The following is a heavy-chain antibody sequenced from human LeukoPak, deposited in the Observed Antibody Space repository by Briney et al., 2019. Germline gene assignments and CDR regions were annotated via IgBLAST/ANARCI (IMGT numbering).Heavy chain of an antibody. CDR2: INHNGST. D-gene: IGHD3-22*01. CDR1: GGSFSGYY. V-gene: IGHV4-34*01. Sequence: PSETLSLTCAVYGGSFSGYYWSWIRQPPGKGLEWIGEINHNGSTNYNPSLKSRVIISVDTSKNQFSLKLSSVTAADTAVYYCARSGDSSGSPPAPYDYWGQGTLVTVSS. CDR3: ARSGDSSGSPPAPYDY. J-gene: IGHJ4*02.